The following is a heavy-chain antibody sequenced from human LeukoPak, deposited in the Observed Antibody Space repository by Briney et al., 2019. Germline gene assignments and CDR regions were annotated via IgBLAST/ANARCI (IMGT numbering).Heavy chain of an antibody. Sequence: SETLSLTCSVSDYSISSGHYWGWIRQPPGKGLEWIGTIYHSGSIYYNPSLKSRVTISVDTSKDQFSLKLSSVTAADTAVYYCASHRPLLGAWSWFDPWGQGTLVTVSS. D-gene: IGHD3-3*01. J-gene: IGHJ5*02. CDR1: DYSISSGHY. CDR2: IYHSGSI. CDR3: ASHRPLLGAWSWFDP. V-gene: IGHV4-38-2*02.